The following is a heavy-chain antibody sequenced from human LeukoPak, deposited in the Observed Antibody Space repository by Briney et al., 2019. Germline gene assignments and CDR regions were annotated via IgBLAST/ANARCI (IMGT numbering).Heavy chain of an antibody. CDR2: IYTSGST. J-gene: IGHJ4*02. CDR1: GVSISSYY. V-gene: IGHV4-4*07. Sequence: SETLSLTCTVSGVSISSYYWTWIRQSAGKGLEWIGRIYTSGSTYYNPSLKSRVSMSVDTSKNQFSLKLSSVTAADTAVYYCARGWDYYDSSAMAYWGQGTLVTVSS. D-gene: IGHD3-22*01. CDR3: ARGWDYYDSSAMAY.